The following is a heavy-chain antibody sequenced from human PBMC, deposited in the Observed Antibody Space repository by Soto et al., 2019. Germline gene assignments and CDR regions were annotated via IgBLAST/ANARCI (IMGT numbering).Heavy chain of an antibody. J-gene: IGHJ4*02. CDR1: GGSISSSSHY. CDR3: ARVSSDCGTNPCYKGIFDY. CDR2: IYYSGDT. D-gene: IGHD2-2*02. V-gene: IGHV4-39*01. Sequence: QVQLQESGPGLVKPSETLSLTCTVSGGSISSSSHYWDRFRQSPGKGLEWIGSIYYSGDTYYTASLKSRVTISVDTSKNQFSLKVTSVTAADTAVYYCARVSSDCGTNPCYKGIFDYWGQGALVTVSA.